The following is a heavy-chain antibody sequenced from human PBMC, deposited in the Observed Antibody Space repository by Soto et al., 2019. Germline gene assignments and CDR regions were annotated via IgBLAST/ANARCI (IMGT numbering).Heavy chain of an antibody. CDR2: IVRLSGTT. CDR1: GANSNSYS. V-gene: IGHV1-69*06. CDR3: ARDWRQLSRGGFFDY. J-gene: IGHJ4*02. Sequence: QVRLVQSGAEVKRPGSSVKLSCRVSGANSNSYSIAWVRQAPGPGLQWLGTIVRLSGTTKHAQQFQARDTITADTSTNTAFLELSRLRSEDTAIYYCARDWRQLSRGGFFDYWGQGSLVTISS. D-gene: IGHD6-13*01.